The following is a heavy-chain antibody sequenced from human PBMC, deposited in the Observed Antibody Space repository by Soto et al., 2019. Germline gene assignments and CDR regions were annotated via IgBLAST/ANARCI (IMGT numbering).Heavy chain of an antibody. D-gene: IGHD2-8*02. J-gene: IGHJ6*01. Sequence: PSETLSLTCTVSVGSISSGGYYWSWIRQHPGKGLEWFGYIYYSWTTYYNPSLESRVTISVDTSENQFSLKLSSVTAADTAVYFCARTIHGSGGFHYLGFYGLALWGQGTTVTVSS. CDR3: ARTIHGSGGFHYLGFYGLAL. CDR2: IYYSWTT. CDR1: VGSISSGGYY. V-gene: IGHV4-31*03.